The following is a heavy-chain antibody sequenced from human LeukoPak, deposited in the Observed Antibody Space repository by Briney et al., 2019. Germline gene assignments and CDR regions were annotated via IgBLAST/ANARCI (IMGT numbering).Heavy chain of an antibody. CDR1: GFTFSSYG. J-gene: IGHJ4*02. CDR3: AKDRAWDLDY. V-gene: IGHV3-30*02. CDR2: IRYDGSNK. D-gene: IGHD1-26*01. Sequence: GGSLRLSCAASGFTFSSYGMHWVRQAPGKGLEWVAFIRYDGSNKYYADSVKGRFTISRDNSKNTLYLQMNSLRAEDKAVYYCAKDRAWDLDYWGQGTLVTVSS.